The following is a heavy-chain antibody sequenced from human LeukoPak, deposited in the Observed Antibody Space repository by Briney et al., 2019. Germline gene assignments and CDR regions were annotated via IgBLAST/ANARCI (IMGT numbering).Heavy chain of an antibody. CDR2: VNEDGSAK. V-gene: IGHV3-7*01. Sequence: PGGSLRLSCVVAGLTFSNYWMIWVRQAPGKGLESGAIVNEDGSAKYYLDSVKGRFTISRDNARNSLCLEMNSLRAEDTAVYYCARDYWRSIDHWGQGTLVTVSS. CDR1: GLTFSNYW. CDR3: ARDYWRSIDH. J-gene: IGHJ4*02. D-gene: IGHD1-1*01.